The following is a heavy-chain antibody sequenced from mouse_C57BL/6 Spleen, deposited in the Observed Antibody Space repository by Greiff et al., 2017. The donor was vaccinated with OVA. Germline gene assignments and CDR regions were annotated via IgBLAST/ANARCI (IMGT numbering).Heavy chain of an antibody. Sequence: EVMLVESGGGLVKPGGSLKLSCAASGFTFSDYGMHCVRQAPEKGLEWVAYISSGSSTIYYADTVKGRFTISRDNAKNTLFLQMTSLRSEDTAMYYCAREGYFDVWGTGTTVTVSS. CDR3: AREGYFDV. CDR2: ISSGSSTI. V-gene: IGHV5-17*01. J-gene: IGHJ1*03. CDR1: GFTFSDYG.